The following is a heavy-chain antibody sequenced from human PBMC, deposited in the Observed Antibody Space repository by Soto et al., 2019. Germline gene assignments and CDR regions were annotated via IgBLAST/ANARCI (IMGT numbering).Heavy chain of an antibody. J-gene: IGHJ5*02. V-gene: IGHV4-31*03. D-gene: IGHD4-17*01. CDR2: IHYTGSA. CDR3: ARGGDYATT. Sequence: QVQLQESGPGLLKPSQTLSLTCTVSGGSIENGGYYWIWIRQHPEKGLEWLGSIHYTGSAFYNPSVKSRVAMSVDTSKNHFSLTLTSVTVADTATYYCARGGDYATTWGQGSLVGVSS. CDR1: GGSIENGGYY.